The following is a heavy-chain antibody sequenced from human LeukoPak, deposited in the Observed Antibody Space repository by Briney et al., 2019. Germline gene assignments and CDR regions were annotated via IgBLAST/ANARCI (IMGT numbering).Heavy chain of an antibody. V-gene: IGHV3-73*01. CDR3: TRHTPRELNAFDI. CDR1: GFTFSGSA. J-gene: IGHJ3*02. Sequence: GGPLRLSCAASGFTFSGSAMHWVRQASGKGREWVGRIKTKANSYATAYAASVKGRFTISRDDSKNTAYLQMISLKTEDTAVYYCTRHTPRELNAFDIWGQGTLVTVSS. CDR2: IKTKANSYAT. D-gene: IGHD3-10*01.